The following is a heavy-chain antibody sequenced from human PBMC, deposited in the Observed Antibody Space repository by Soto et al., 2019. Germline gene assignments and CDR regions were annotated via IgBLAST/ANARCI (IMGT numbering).Heavy chain of an antibody. Sequence: QVRLVQSGPEVRKPGFSVKVSCKASGGIFTTSAISWVRRAPGQGLEWMGGVYPILGPEKYAPKFEGRLTMSADETTRTSSMGLGSLMSEEPAVYYCARGLGYTAGWHYFDYWGQGTLVT. CDR1: GGIFTTSA. CDR2: VYPILGPE. V-gene: IGHV1-69*01. J-gene: IGHJ4*02. D-gene: IGHD6-13*01. CDR3: ARGLGYTAGWHYFDY.